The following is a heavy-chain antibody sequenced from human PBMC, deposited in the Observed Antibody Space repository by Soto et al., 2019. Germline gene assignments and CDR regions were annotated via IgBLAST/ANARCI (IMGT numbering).Heavy chain of an antibody. CDR2: INPNSGGT. V-gene: IGHV1-2*02. Sequence: SVKVSCKASGYTFTGYYMHWVRQAPGQGLEWMGWINPNSGGTNYAQKFQGRVTMTRDTSISTAYMELSRLRSDDTAVYYCARGPPGIAPKRVWFDPWGQGTLVTVSS. CDR3: ARGPPGIAPKRVWFDP. CDR1: GYTFTGYY. D-gene: IGHD6-13*01. J-gene: IGHJ5*02.